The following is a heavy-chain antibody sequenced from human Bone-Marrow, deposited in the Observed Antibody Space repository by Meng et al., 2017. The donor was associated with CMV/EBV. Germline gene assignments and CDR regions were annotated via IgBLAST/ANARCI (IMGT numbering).Heavy chain of an antibody. V-gene: IGHV4-34*01. CDR2: INHSGST. J-gene: IGHJ4*02. D-gene: IGHD2-2*01. CDR1: GGSFSGYY. CDR3: ARRRGRLYQLSH. Sequence: SETLSLTCAVYGGSFSGYYWSWIRQPPGKGLEWIGEINHSGSTNYNPSLKSRVTISVDTSKNQFSLKLSSVTAADTAVYYCARRRGRLYQLSHWGQGTLVTVSS.